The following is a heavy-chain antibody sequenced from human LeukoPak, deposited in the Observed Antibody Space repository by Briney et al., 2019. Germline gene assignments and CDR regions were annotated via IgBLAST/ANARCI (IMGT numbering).Heavy chain of an antibody. CDR2: INHSGST. D-gene: IGHD5-18*01. V-gene: IGHV4-39*07. CDR1: GGSISSSSYY. CDR3: ATAIPSYGSDY. Sequence: SETLSRTCTVSGGSISSSSYYWGWIRQPPGKGLEWIGEINHSGSTNYNPSLKSRVTISVDTSKNQFSLKLSSVTAADTAVYYCATAIPSYGSDYWGQGILVTVSS. J-gene: IGHJ4*02.